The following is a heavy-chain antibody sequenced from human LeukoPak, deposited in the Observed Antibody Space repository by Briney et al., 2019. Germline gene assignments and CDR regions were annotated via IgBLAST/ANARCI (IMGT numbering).Heavy chain of an antibody. CDR2: ITSSSNTI. CDR3: ARVSITGYYYYMDV. J-gene: IGHJ6*03. V-gene: IGHV3-48*01. Sequence: GGSLRLSCAASGFTFNSYSMCWVRQAPGKGLEWLSYITSSSNTIYYTDSVKGRFTISRDNAQNSLYLQMNSLRAEDTAVYYCARVSITGYYYYMDVWGKGTTVTVSS. D-gene: IGHD3-16*01. CDR1: GFTFNSYS.